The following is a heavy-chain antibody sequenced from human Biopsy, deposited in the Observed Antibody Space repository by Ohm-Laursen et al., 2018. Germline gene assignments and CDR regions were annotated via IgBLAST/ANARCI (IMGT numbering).Heavy chain of an antibody. CDR1: EFTFSGYS. Sequence: SLRLSCSAFEFTFSGYSMNWVRQAPGRGLEWVSYINVYSNKKYYADSVKGRFIVSRDNAKNSLYLQMNSPRAEDTAVYYCTRLAYYYYYGMDVWGQGTTVTVSS. V-gene: IGHV3-48*04. CDR2: INVYSNKK. CDR3: TRLAYYYYYGMDV. J-gene: IGHJ6*02. D-gene: IGHD2-21*01.